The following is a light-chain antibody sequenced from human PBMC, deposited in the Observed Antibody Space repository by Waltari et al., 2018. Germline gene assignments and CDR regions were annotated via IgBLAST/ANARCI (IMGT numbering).Light chain of an antibody. V-gene: IGKV4-1*01. Sequence: DIVMTQSPDSLAVSLGERATINCKSSQSVLYSSNNKNYLAWYQQKPGQPPKLLIYWASIRESGVPDRLSASGSGTDFTLTISSLQAEDVAVYYCQQSYTTAYTFGQGTKLEIK. J-gene: IGKJ2*01. CDR1: QSVLYSSNNKNY. CDR3: QQSYTTAYT. CDR2: WAS.